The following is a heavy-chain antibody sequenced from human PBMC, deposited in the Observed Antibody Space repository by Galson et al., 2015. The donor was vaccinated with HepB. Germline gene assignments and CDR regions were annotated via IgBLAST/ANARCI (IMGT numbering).Heavy chain of an antibody. Sequence: SLRLSCAASGFTFNNYAMHWVRQAPGKGPEWVALIWYDGSNKYYADSVKGRFTISRDNSKNTLYLQMDSLRADDTAVYFCAKTSGMAVAGNDAFDIPGQGTMVTVSS. J-gene: IGHJ3*02. CDR2: IWYDGSNK. CDR3: AKTSGMAVAGNDAFDI. CDR1: GFTFNNYA. V-gene: IGHV3-33*06. D-gene: IGHD6-19*01.